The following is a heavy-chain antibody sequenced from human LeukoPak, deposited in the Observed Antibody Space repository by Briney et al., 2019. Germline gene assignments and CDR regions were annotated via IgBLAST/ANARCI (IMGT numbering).Heavy chain of an antibody. Sequence: SETLSLTCAVYGGSFSGYCWSWIRQPPGKGLEWIGEINHSGSTNYNPSLKSRVTISVDTSKNQFSLKLSSVTAADTAVYYCASNAFDYYGSGSYSVDHWGQGTLVTVSS. V-gene: IGHV4-34*01. CDR2: INHSGST. D-gene: IGHD3-10*01. CDR1: GGSFSGYC. J-gene: IGHJ4*02. CDR3: ASNAFDYYGSGSYSVDH.